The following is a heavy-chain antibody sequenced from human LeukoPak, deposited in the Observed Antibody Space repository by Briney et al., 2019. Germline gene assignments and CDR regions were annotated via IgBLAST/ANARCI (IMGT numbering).Heavy chain of an antibody. D-gene: IGHD3-22*01. V-gene: IGHV4-4*07. CDR3: ARYGISGYYYVFDY. CDR2: IYTNGST. J-gene: IGHJ4*02. Sequence: SETLSLTCTVSGGSISSYYWSWLRQPAGKGLEWIERIYTNGSTNYNPSLTSRVTMSVDTSKTQFSLKLSSVTAADTAVYYCARYGISGYYYVFDYWGQGTLVTVSS. CDR1: GGSISSYY.